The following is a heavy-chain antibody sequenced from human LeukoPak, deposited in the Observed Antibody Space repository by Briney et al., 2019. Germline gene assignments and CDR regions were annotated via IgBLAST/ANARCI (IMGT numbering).Heavy chain of an antibody. J-gene: IGHJ4*02. CDR3: AKDLIAARGYFDY. CDR2: IRYDGSNK. Sequence: GGSLRLSCAASGFTFSSYGMHWVRQAPGKGLDWVAFIRYDGSNKYYADSVKGRFTISRDNSKNTLYLQMNSLRAEDTAVYYCAKDLIAARGYFDYWGQGTLVTVSS. CDR1: GFTFSSYG. V-gene: IGHV3-30*02. D-gene: IGHD6-6*01.